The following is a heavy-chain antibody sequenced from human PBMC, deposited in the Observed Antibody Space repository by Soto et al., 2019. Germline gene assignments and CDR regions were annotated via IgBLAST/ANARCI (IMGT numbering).Heavy chain of an antibody. D-gene: IGHD2-15*01. Sequence: QVPLVQSGAEVKKPGASVKVSCKASGYTFTGYYMHWVRQAPGQGLEWMGWINPNSGGTNYAQKFQGRVTMTRDTSISTAYMELSRLRSDDTAVYYCARDKLSPVSPVVVVAATLDYWGQGTLVTVSS. CDR2: INPNSGGT. J-gene: IGHJ4*02. CDR1: GYTFTGYY. V-gene: IGHV1-2*02. CDR3: ARDKLSPVSPVVVVAATLDY.